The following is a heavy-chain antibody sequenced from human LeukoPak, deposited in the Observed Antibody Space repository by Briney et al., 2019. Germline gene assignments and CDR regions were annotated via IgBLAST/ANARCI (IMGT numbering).Heavy chain of an antibody. Sequence: ASVKVSCKASGGTFSSYAISWVRQAPGQGLEWMGGIIPIFGTANYAQKFQGRVTITADESTSTAYMELSSLRSEDTAVYYCARDWTEGYCSSTSCRPLGYWGQGTLVTVSS. CDR2: IIPIFGTA. D-gene: IGHD2-2*01. J-gene: IGHJ4*02. CDR1: GGTFSSYA. CDR3: ARDWTEGYCSSTSCRPLGY. V-gene: IGHV1-69*13.